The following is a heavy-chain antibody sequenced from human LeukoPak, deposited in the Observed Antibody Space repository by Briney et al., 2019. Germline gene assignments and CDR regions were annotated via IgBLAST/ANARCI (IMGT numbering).Heavy chain of an antibody. J-gene: IGHJ4*02. Sequence: SETLSLTCTVSGGSISSYYWSWIRQPPGKGLEWIGYIYYSGSTNYNPSLKSRVTISVDTSKNQFSLKLSSVTAADTAVYYCARGNYDILTGYHYYFDYWGQGTLVTVSS. CDR1: GGSISSYY. V-gene: IGHV4-59*01. CDR2: IYYSGST. D-gene: IGHD3-9*01. CDR3: ARGNYDILTGYHYYFDY.